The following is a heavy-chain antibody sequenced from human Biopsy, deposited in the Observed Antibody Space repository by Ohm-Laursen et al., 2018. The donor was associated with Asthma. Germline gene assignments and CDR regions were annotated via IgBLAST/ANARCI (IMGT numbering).Heavy chain of an antibody. CDR1: GDILSSIS. CDR3: ARGGCYGDRRHHNGLDV. CDR2: VIHIYVTA. J-gene: IGHJ6*02. D-gene: IGHD4-17*01. Sequence: SVKVSCKAHGDILSSISMKWVRKAPGQGLEWMGGVIHIYVTAHTAQKIQGRVTITSDESTSTAYMELTSLRKEDTAVYYCARGGCYGDRRHHNGLDVWGQGTTVTVSS. V-gene: IGHV1-69*01.